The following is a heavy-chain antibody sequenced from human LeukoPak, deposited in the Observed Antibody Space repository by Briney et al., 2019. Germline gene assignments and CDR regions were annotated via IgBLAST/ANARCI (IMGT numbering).Heavy chain of an antibody. CDR2: ISYDGSNK. V-gene: IGHV3-30*03. J-gene: IGHJ5*01. CDR3: ATYSTKNAREFES. D-gene: IGHD2/OR15-2a*01. Sequence: GGSLRLSCAASGFTFSSYGMHWVRQAPGKGLEWVAVISYDGSNKYYADSVKGRFTISRDNSKNTLYLQMNSLGAEDTAVYYCATYSTKNAREFESWGQGTLVTVSS. CDR1: GFTFSSYG.